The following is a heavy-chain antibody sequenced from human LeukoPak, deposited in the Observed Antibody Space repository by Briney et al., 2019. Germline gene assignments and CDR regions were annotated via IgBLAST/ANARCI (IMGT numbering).Heavy chain of an antibody. V-gene: IGHV3-30*18. Sequence: GGSLRLSCAASGFTFSDYGMHWVRQAPGKGLEWVAVISYDGSTKYYADSVKGRFTISRDNSKNTLYLEMNSLRDEDTAVYYCAKEGAWGNWYFDLWGRGTLVTVSS. CDR1: GFTFSDYG. D-gene: IGHD3-16*01. CDR2: ISYDGSTK. CDR3: AKEGAWGNWYFDL. J-gene: IGHJ2*01.